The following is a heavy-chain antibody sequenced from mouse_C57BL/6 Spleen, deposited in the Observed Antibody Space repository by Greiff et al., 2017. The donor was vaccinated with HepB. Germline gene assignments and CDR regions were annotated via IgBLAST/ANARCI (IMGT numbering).Heavy chain of an antibody. CDR2: ISSGSSTI. V-gene: IGHV5-17*01. D-gene: IGHD2-14*01. CDR3: VSWYDWYFDV. Sequence: EVKVVESGGGLVKPGGSLKLSCAASGFTFSDYGMHWVRQAPEKGLEWVAYISSGSSTIYYADTVKGRFTISRDNAKNTLFLQMTSLRSEDTAMYYCVSWYDWYFDVWGTGTTVTVSS. J-gene: IGHJ1*03. CDR1: GFTFSDYG.